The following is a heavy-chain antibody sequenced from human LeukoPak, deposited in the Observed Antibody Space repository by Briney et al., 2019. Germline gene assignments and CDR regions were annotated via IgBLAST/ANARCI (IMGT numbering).Heavy chain of an antibody. Sequence: GGSLRLSCAASGFTFSSYAMSWVRQAPGKGLERVSAISGSGDPTYYADSVRGRFTVSRDNSKSSLYLQMNGLRAEDTALYYCAKDPNGDYVGAFDMWGQGTMVTVSS. CDR1: GFTFSSYA. J-gene: IGHJ3*02. V-gene: IGHV3-23*01. CDR2: ISGSGDPT. CDR3: AKDPNGDYVGAFDM. D-gene: IGHD4-17*01.